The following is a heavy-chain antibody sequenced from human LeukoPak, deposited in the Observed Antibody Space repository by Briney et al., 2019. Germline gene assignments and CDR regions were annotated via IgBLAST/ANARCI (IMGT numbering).Heavy chain of an antibody. CDR2: INPNSGGT. D-gene: IGHD3-22*01. CDR1: GYTFTGYY. CDR3: ARGDYYDSSGPLKY. J-gene: IGHJ4*02. V-gene: IGHV1-2*02. Sequence: GASVKVSCKASGYTFTGYYMHWVRQAPGQGLEWMGWINPNSGGTNYAQKFQGRVTMTRDTSISTAYMELSSLRSEDTAVYYCARGDYYDSSGPLKYWGQGTLVAVSS.